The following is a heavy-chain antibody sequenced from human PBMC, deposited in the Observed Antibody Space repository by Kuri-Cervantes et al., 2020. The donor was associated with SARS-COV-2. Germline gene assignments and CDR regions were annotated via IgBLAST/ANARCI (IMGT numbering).Heavy chain of an antibody. V-gene: IGHV3-69-1*01. CDR1: GFTFSDYY. J-gene: IGHJ4*02. D-gene: IGHD3-22*01. CDR2: ISSSSTI. Sequence: GGSLRLSYAASGFTFSDYYMNWVRQAPGKGLEWVSSISSSSTIYYADSVKGRFTISRDNAKNPLYLQMNSLRAEDTAVYYCARDLYDSSGYYSPHVFDYWGQGTLVIVSS. CDR3: ARDLYDSSGYYSPHVFDY.